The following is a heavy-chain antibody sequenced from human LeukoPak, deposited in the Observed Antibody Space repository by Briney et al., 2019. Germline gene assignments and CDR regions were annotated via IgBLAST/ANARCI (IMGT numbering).Heavy chain of an antibody. Sequence: GGSLRLSCAASGFTFSSYSMNWVRQAPGKGLEWVSSISSSSSCIYYADSVKGRFTISRDNAKNSLYLQMNSLRAEDTAVYYCARRYSVVVPAAILNYYYYYMDVWGKGTTVTVSS. CDR3: ARRYSVVVPAAILNYYYYYMDV. D-gene: IGHD2-2*01. V-gene: IGHV3-21*01. CDR2: ISSSSSCI. CDR1: GFTFSSYS. J-gene: IGHJ6*03.